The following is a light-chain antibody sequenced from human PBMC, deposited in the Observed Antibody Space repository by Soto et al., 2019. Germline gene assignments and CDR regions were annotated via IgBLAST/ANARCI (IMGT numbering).Light chain of an antibody. CDR2: DAY. CDR1: QSVSSSC. CDR3: QQYCSSPIT. V-gene: IGKV3-20*01. Sequence: DIVLRQSPGTLSLSPGERATLSCRASQSVSSSCLGWYQQKPGQAPRLLIYDAYSRVTGSPDRFSGSGSGTDFTLTISRLEPEDFAVYYCQQYCSSPITFGQGTRLEIK. J-gene: IGKJ5*01.